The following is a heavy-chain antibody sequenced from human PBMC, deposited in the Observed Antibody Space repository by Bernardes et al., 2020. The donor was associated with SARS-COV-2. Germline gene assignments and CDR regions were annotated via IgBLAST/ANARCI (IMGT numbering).Heavy chain of an antibody. V-gene: IGHV1-8*01. Sequence: ASVKVSCKTSGYTFTAYDIIWVRQATGQGLEWMGWMSPNSGNTGYAQKFQGRVTMTRDTSISTAYMELTSLTSDDTAIYFCAIMMVGPTNYYYYYGMDVWGQGTTVTVAS. CDR3: AIMMVGPTNYYYYYGMDV. CDR1: GYTFTAYD. D-gene: IGHD1-26*01. CDR2: MSPNSGNT. J-gene: IGHJ6*02.